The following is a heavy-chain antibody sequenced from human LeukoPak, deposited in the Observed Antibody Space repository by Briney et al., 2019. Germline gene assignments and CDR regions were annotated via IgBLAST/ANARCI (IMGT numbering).Heavy chain of an antibody. CDR2: TYHSGST. Sequence: SETLSLTCTVSGYSMRSGYYWGWIRQPPGKGLEWIGSTYHSGSTNYNPSLKSRVTISVDTSKNQFSLKLNSVTAADTAVYYCARVPHGETVFGVVLYWLDPCGQGTLITVFS. CDR1: GYSMRSGYY. J-gene: IGHJ5*02. CDR3: ARVPHGETVFGVVLYWLDP. D-gene: IGHD3-3*01. V-gene: IGHV4-38-2*02.